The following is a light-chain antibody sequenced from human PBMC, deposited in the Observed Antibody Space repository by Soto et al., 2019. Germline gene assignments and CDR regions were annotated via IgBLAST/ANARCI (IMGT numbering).Light chain of an antibody. V-gene: IGKV1-39*01. CDR2: AAS. J-gene: IGKJ2*01. CDR3: QQSYSNPYT. CDR1: QTITFY. Sequence: DIQMTQSPSSLSASVGDRVTITCRASQTITFYLSWYQQKPGKVPKLLIYAASSLQSGVPSRFSGSGSGTDLTLTINSLQPEDFATYYCQQSYSNPYTFGQGTKLEIK.